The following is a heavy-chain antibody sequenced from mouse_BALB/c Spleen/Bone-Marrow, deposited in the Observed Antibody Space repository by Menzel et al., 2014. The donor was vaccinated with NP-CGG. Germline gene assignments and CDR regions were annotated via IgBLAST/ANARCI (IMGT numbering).Heavy chain of an antibody. D-gene: IGHD4-1*01. CDR1: GFTFSYFG. CDR3: ARERTGFDY. CDR2: ISSGSSIN. J-gene: IGHJ2*01. Sequence: EVKLVESGGGLVQPGGSRKLSCAASGFTFSYFGMHWVRQAPEKGLEWVAYISSGSSINYYADTVRGRFTISRDNPKNTLFLQMTSLRSEDTAMYYCARERTGFDYWGQGTTLTVSS. V-gene: IGHV5-17*02.